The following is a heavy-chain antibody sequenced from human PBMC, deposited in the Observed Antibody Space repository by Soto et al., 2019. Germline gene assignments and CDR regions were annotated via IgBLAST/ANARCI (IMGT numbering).Heavy chain of an antibody. CDR2: ISYDGSNK. CDR1: GCTFSSYG. CDR3: AKDRDSSGWFSGYYYGVDV. D-gene: IGHD6-19*01. V-gene: IGHV3-30*18. J-gene: IGHJ6*02. Sequence: GGSLRLSCAASGCTFSSYGMHWVRQAPGKGLEWVALISYDGSNKYYADSVKGRFTISRDNSKNTLSLQVSSLRPEDTAVYYCAKDRDSSGWFSGYYYGVDVWGQGTTVTVSS.